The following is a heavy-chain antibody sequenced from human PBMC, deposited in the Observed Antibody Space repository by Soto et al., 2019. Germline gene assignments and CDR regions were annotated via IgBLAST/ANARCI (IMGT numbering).Heavy chain of an antibody. CDR3: ARGIDNWNYGKRWFDP. Sequence: EVQLVESGGGLVQPGGSLRLSCAASGFTFSSYEMNWVRQAPGKGLEWVSYISSSGSTIYYADSAKGRFTISRDNAKNSLYLQMNSLRAEDTAVYYCARGIDNWNYGKRWFDPWGQGTLVTVSS. D-gene: IGHD1-7*01. V-gene: IGHV3-48*03. CDR2: ISSSGSTI. J-gene: IGHJ5*02. CDR1: GFTFSSYE.